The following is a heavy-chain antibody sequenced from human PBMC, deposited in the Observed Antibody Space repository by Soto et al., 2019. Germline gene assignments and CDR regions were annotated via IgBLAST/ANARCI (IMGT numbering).Heavy chain of an antibody. Sequence: GGSLRLSCAASGFTFSSYGMHWVRQAPGKGLEWVAVIWYDGSNKYYADSVKGRFTISRDNSKNTLYLQMNSLRAEDTAVYYCARDRREWLAKIGAAFDIWGQGTMVTVSS. V-gene: IGHV3-33*01. CDR2: IWYDGSNK. D-gene: IGHD6-19*01. CDR3: ARDRREWLAKIGAAFDI. CDR1: GFTFSSYG. J-gene: IGHJ3*02.